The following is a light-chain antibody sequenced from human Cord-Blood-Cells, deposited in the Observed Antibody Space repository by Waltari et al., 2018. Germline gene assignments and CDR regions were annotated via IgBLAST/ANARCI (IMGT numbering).Light chain of an antibody. Sequence: QSALPQPASVSGSPGQSITISCTGTSSDAGGYNYVSWYQQHPGKAPKLMIYEVSNRPSGVSNRFSGSKSGNTASLTISGLQAEDEADYYCSSYTSSSTLVFGTGTKVTVL. CDR1: SSDAGGYNY. V-gene: IGLV2-14*01. CDR3: SSYTSSSTLV. J-gene: IGLJ1*01. CDR2: EVS.